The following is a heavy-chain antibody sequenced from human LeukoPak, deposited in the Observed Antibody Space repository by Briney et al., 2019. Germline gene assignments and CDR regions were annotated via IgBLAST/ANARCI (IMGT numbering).Heavy chain of an antibody. CDR2: ISSSGSTI. Sequence: GGSLRLPCAASGFTFSSYGMSWVRQAPGKGLEWVSYISSSGSTIYYADSVKGRFTISRDNAKNSLYLQMNSLRAEDTAVYYCAELGITMIGGVWGKGTTVTISS. CDR1: GFTFSSYG. CDR3: AELGITMIGGV. J-gene: IGHJ6*04. V-gene: IGHV3-48*04. D-gene: IGHD3-10*02.